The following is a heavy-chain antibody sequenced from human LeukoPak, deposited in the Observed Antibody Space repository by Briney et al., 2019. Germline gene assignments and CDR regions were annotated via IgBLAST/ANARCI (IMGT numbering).Heavy chain of an antibody. Sequence: SETLSLTCTVSGGSFSTYYWSWIRQPPGKGLEWIGHIYYSGSTNYNPSLKSRVTISVDTSKNQFFLRLSSVTAADTAVYYCARAGSYILYFQQWGQGTLVTVSS. CDR3: ARAGSYILYFQQ. D-gene: IGHD1-26*01. CDR1: GGSFSTYY. V-gene: IGHV4-59*01. J-gene: IGHJ1*01. CDR2: IYYSGST.